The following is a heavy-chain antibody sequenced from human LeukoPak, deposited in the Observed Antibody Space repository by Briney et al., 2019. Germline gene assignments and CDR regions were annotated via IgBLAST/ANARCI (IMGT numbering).Heavy chain of an antibody. D-gene: IGHD4-17*01. V-gene: IGHV3-23*01. Sequence: PGGSLRLSCAASGITLSSYAMSWVRQAPGKGLEWVSAISGNGGRTLYADSVKGRFTISRDNSKNTLYLQMYSLTAEDTAVYHCAKDPNGAYIGAFDMWGQGTMVTVSS. CDR2: ISGNGGRT. CDR3: AKDPNGAYIGAFDM. CDR1: GITLSSYA. J-gene: IGHJ3*02.